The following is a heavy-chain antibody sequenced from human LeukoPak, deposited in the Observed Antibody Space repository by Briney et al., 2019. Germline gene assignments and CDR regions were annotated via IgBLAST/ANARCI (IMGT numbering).Heavy chain of an antibody. CDR2: IKQDGSEK. CDR1: GFTFSTYW. J-gene: IGHJ4*02. Sequence: GGSLRLSCAASGFTFSTYWMTWVRQAPGKGLEWVANIKQDGSEKYYVDSVKGRFTISRDNSKNSLYLQMNSLRTEDTALYYCAKGKNTGSYLSHVDYWGQGTLVTVSS. V-gene: IGHV3-7*03. D-gene: IGHD3-10*01. CDR3: AKGKNTGSYLSHVDY.